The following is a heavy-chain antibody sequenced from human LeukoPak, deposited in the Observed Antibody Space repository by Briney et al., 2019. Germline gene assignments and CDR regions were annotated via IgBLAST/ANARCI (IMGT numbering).Heavy chain of an antibody. D-gene: IGHD1-20*01. CDR1: GFTFSSYA. Sequence: GGSLRLSCAASGFTFSSYAVHWVRQTPGKGLEWVAVISYDGSNKYYADSVKGRFTISRDNSKNTLYLQMHSLRGEDTALYYWGRWAPGLTGTKGGGYFDYWGQGTLVTVSS. J-gene: IGHJ4*02. V-gene: IGHV3-30-3*01. CDR2: ISYDGSNK. CDR3: GRWAPGLTGTKGGGYFDY.